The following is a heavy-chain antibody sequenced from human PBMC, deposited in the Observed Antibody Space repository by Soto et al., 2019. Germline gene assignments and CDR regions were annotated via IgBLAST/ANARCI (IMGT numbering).Heavy chain of an antibody. V-gene: IGHV2-5*02. D-gene: IGHD6-13*01. CDR3: AHTYSSSWYERAEYFQH. CDR1: GFSLSTSGVG. CDR2: IYWDDDK. J-gene: IGHJ1*01. Sequence: QITLKESGPPLVKPTQTLTLTCTFSGFSLSTSGVGVGWIRQPPGKALEWLALIYWDDDKRYSPSLKSRLTITKDTSKNQVVLTMTIMDAVDTATYYCAHTYSSSWYERAEYFQHWGQGTLVTVSS.